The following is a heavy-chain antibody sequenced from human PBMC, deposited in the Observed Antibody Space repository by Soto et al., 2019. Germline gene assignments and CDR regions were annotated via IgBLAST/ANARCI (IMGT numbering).Heavy chain of an antibody. J-gene: IGHJ4*02. CDR1: GFTFSDYA. CDR2: ISSNGGIT. V-gene: IGHV3-64*02. CDR3: ARGPRYSYGYAEY. D-gene: IGHD5-18*01. Sequence: GGSLRLSCAASGFTFSDYAMHCVRQAPGKGLECVSTISSNGGITNYAGSVKGRFTISRDNSKSMLYLQMGSLGGEDTAVYYCARGPRYSYGYAEYSGQGALVTVSS.